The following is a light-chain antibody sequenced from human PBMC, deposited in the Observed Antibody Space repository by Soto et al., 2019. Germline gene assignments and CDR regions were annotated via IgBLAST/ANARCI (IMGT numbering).Light chain of an antibody. Sequence: DIVMTQSPDSLAVSLGERATINCMSSQSVFYSSNNKNYLAWYQQKPGQPPKLLIYWASTRVPGVPDRFGGRGSGKDYTLTISRLQAEDVAVYYCQQYSETPRTFGGGTKVQIK. CDR1: QSVFYSSNNKNY. CDR2: WAS. CDR3: QQYSETPRT. J-gene: IGKJ4*01. V-gene: IGKV4-1*01.